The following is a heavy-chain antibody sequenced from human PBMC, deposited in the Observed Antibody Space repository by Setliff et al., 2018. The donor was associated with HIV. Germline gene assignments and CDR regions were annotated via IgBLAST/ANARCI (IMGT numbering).Heavy chain of an antibody. J-gene: IGHJ4*02. V-gene: IGHV3-7*03. CDR2: INEDGSDK. Sequence: PGGSLRLSCAASGFTFSNYAMAWVRQRPGKGLEWVANINEDGSDKYYMDSVKGRFSISRDNADNSLYLQMNSLRGEDTAIYYCALLWPFDYWGQGALVTVSS. D-gene: IGHD3-10*01. CDR1: GFTFSNYA. CDR3: ALLWPFDY.